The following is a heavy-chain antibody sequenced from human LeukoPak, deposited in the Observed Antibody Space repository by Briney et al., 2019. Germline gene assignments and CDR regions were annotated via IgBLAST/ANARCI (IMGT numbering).Heavy chain of an antibody. CDR3: AKSNRYGLIDY. Sequence: SETLSLTCAVSGASISSSNYYWGWVRQSPGKGLEWIGNIYSSGNTYYNASLKSRVTMYIDTSKNQFSLKLSSVTAADTAMYYCAKSNRYGLIDYWGQGTLVTVSS. CDR2: IYSSGNT. CDR1: GASISSSNYY. J-gene: IGHJ4*02. V-gene: IGHV4-39*01. D-gene: IGHD4-17*01.